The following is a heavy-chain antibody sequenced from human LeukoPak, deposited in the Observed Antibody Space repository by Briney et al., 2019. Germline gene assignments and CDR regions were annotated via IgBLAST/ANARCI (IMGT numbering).Heavy chain of an antibody. CDR3: ARDPAAAGFDS. V-gene: IGHV3-30*04. J-gene: IGHJ4*02. Sequence: PGRSLRLSCAGSGFTSGFPFSSFSMHWVRQAPGKGLEWVSVISYDGSDKQCADSVRGRFTISRDNSKSTVFLQMNGLTVEDTAIYYCARDPAAAGFDSWGQGTLVTVSS. D-gene: IGHD6-13*01. CDR2: ISYDGSDK. CDR1: GFPFSSFS.